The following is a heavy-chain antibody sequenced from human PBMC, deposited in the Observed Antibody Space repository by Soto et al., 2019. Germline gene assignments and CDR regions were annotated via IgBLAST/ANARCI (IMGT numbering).Heavy chain of an antibody. Sequence: ASVKVSCKASGYTFTSYDINWVRQATGQGLEWMGWMNPNSGNTGYAQKFQGRVTMTRNTSISTAYMELSSLRSEDTAVYYCARATYYDFWSGYYIGSYYYYMDVWGKGTTVTVSS. J-gene: IGHJ6*03. V-gene: IGHV1-8*01. CDR1: GYTFTSYD. D-gene: IGHD3-3*01. CDR3: ARATYYDFWSGYYIGSYYYYMDV. CDR2: MNPNSGNT.